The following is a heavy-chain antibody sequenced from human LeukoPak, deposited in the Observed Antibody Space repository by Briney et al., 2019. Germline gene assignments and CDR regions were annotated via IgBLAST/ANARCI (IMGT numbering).Heavy chain of an antibody. D-gene: IGHD3-10*01. V-gene: IGHV4-61*02. CDR2: IYTSGST. CDR1: GGSISGGSYY. J-gene: IGHJ6*03. Sequence: SETLSLTCTVSGGSISGGSYYWSWIRQPAGKGLEWIGRIYTSGSTNYNPSLKSRVTISVDTSKNQFSLKLSSVTAADTAVYYCARGSPSYYYYMDVWGKGTTVTVSS. CDR3: ARGSPSYYYYMDV.